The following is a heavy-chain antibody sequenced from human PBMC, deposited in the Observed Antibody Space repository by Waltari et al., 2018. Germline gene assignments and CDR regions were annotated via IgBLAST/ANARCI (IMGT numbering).Heavy chain of an antibody. J-gene: IGHJ6*02. CDR1: GYTFTSYY. D-gene: IGHD3-16*01. CDR2: INPSGGST. CDR3: ASTPADGLRIRYYYGMDV. Sequence: QVQLVQSGAEVKKPGASVKVSCKASGYTFTSYYMPWVRQAPGQGLEWMGIINPSGGSTSYAQKFQGRVTMTRDTSTSTVYMELSSLRSEDTAVYYCASTPADGLRIRYYYGMDVWGQGITVTVSS. V-gene: IGHV1-46*01.